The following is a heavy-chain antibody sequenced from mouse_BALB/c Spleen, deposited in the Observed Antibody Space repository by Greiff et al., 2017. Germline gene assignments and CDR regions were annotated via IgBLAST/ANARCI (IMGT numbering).Heavy chain of an antibody. CDR2: ISYSGST. V-gene: IGHV3-8*02. Sequence: EVKLVESGPSLVKPSQTLSLTCSVTGDSITSGYWNWIRKFPGNKLEYMGYISYSGSTYYNPSLKSRISITRDTSKNQYYLQLNSVTTEDTATYYCARSGDGYLYYFDHWGQGTTLTVSS. D-gene: IGHD2-3*01. CDR3: ARSGDGYLYYFDH. CDR1: GDSITSGY. J-gene: IGHJ2*01.